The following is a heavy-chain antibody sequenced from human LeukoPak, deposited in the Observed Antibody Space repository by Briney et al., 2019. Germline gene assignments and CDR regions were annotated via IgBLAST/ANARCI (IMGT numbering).Heavy chain of an antibody. V-gene: IGHV1-46*01. CDR1: EYTFSSYY. Sequence: ASVKVSCKASEYTFSSYYMHWVRQAPGHGLEWMGIISPSGGSTSYAQKFQGRVTMTRDTSTSTVYMELSSLRSEDTAVYYCARGGGYDYSHFDYWGQGTLLTVSS. D-gene: IGHD5-12*01. CDR2: ISPSGGST. J-gene: IGHJ4*02. CDR3: ARGGGYDYSHFDY.